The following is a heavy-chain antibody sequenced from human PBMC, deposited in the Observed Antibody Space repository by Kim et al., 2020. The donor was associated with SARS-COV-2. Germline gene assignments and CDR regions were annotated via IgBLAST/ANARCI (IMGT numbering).Heavy chain of an antibody. Sequence: ASVKVSCKASGYTFTSYGISWVRQAPGQGLEWMGWISAYNGNTNYAQKLQGRVTMTTDTSTSTAYMELRSLRSDDTAVYYCARDLEPDGRYSYEVEGWFDPWGQGTLVTVSS. V-gene: IGHV1-18*01. D-gene: IGHD5-18*01. CDR1: GYTFTSYG. CDR2: ISAYNGNT. J-gene: IGHJ5*02. CDR3: ARDLEPDGRYSYEVEGWFDP.